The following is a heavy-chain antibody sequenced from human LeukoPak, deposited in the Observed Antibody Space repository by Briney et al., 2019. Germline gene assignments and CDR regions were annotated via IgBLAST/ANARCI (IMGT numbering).Heavy chain of an antibody. Sequence: GGSLRLSCAASGFTFSSYSMNWVRQAPGKGLEWVSSISSSSSYIYYAGSVKGRFTISRDNAKNSLYLQMNSLRAEDTAVYYCARGSSRTDYWGQGTLVTVSS. CDR3: ARGSSRTDY. CDR1: GFTFSSYS. CDR2: ISSSSSYI. V-gene: IGHV3-21*01. J-gene: IGHJ4*02. D-gene: IGHD6-13*01.